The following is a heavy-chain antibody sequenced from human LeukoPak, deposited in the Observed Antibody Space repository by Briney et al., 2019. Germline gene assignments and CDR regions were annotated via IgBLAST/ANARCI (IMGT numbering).Heavy chain of an antibody. V-gene: IGHV1-2*02. CDR3: AREGPTYNWKRDWFDP. J-gene: IGHJ5*02. CDR1: GYTFNNYY. D-gene: IGHD1-20*01. Sequence: GASVKASCKASGYTFNNYYMHWVRQAPGQGLEWMGWINPKSGATNYAQKFQGRVTMTRDTSISTAYMELRRLTSDDTAVYYCAREGPTYNWKRDWFDPWGQGTLVTVSS. CDR2: INPKSGAT.